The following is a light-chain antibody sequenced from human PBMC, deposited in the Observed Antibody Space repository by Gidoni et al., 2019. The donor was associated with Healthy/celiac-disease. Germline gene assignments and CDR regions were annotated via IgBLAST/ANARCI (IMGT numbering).Light chain of an antibody. CDR3: QQFNSYPHDHT. CDR1: QGISSA. V-gene: IGKV1-13*02. J-gene: IGKJ2*01. Sequence: AIQLTQSPSSLSASVGDRVTITCRASQGISSALAWYQQKPGKAPKLLIYDASSLESGVPSRFSGSGSGTDFTLTISSLQPEDFATYYCQQFNSYPHDHTFGQGTKLEIK. CDR2: DAS.